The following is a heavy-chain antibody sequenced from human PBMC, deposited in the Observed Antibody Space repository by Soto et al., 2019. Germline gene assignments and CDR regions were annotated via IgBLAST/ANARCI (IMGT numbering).Heavy chain of an antibody. J-gene: IGHJ6*03. V-gene: IGHV1-8*01. CDR1: GYTFTSYV. D-gene: IGHD3-3*01. Sequence: ASVKVSCKASGYTFTSYVINWVRQATGQRLEWMGWMKPHRGNTGYAQKFQGRVTMTRNTSISTAYMELSSLGSEDTAVYYCARGVRDRVGDFWSGGDKPNYYYYMDVWGKGTTVTVSS. CDR3: ARGVRDRVGDFWSGGDKPNYYYYMDV. CDR2: MKPHRGNT.